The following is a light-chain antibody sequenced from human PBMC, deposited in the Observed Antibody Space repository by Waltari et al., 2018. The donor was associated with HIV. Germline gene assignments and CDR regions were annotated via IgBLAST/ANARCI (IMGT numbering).Light chain of an antibody. Sequence: QSALTQPPSPSGSPGQSVTISCAGTSSDIGLYNFVSCYQHHPGKAPKLMISEVSRRPSGVPDRFSGSKSGNTASLTVSGLQAEDEAAYYCFSYAGNNYLLFGGGTKLTVL. CDR2: EVS. J-gene: IGLJ2*01. CDR3: FSYAGNNYLL. CDR1: SSDIGLYNF. V-gene: IGLV2-8*01.